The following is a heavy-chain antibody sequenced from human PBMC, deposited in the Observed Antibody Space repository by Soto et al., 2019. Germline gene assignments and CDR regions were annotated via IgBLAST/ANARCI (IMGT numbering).Heavy chain of an antibody. CDR2: VSYDASYQ. Sequence: QVQLVESGGGMVQPGKSLRLSCAVSGFTFRTYDMHWVRQAPGRGLEWVAVVSYDASYQNYVDSVKGRFTVPRDNSKNTLFLQMNSLRPEDTAVYYCAKVSISKSSAVTFDSWGRGTLVTVSS. CDR3: AKVSISKSSAVTFDS. V-gene: IGHV3-30*18. D-gene: IGHD2-15*01. J-gene: IGHJ4*02. CDR1: GFTFRTYD.